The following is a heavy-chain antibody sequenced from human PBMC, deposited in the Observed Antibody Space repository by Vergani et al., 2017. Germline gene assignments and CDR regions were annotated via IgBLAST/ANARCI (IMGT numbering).Heavy chain of an antibody. Sequence: QLQLQESDSRLVNPSQTLSLTCTLSGDAISRDTYSWNWVRQPPGKPLEWIGSVYYSGTYYYNPSLGGRVTMSIDKSKNHFSLTLTSVTAADSAFYFCARGQTVYSRDWSTYFCCIDVWGKGTTVTVSS. V-gene: IGHV4-30-2*01. CDR1: GDAISRDTYS. D-gene: IGHD3/OR15-3a*01. CDR2: VYYSGTY. J-gene: IGHJ6*03. CDR3: ARGQTVYSRDWSTYFCCIDV.